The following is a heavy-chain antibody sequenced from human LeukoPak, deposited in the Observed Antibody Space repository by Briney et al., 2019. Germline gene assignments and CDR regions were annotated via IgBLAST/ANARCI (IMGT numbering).Heavy chain of an antibody. Sequence: SETLSLTCAVSGGSFSGWYWSWIRQPPGKGLEWIGHIYDSGTTNYNPSLKSRVTMSVDSSKNQFSLKLTSVTAADTAVYYCARETTLTGYSSGLGFNYWGQGTLVTVSS. V-gene: IGHV4-59*01. CDR2: IYDSGTT. CDR1: GGSFSGWY. D-gene: IGHD6-19*01. J-gene: IGHJ4*02. CDR3: ARETTLTGYSSGLGFNY.